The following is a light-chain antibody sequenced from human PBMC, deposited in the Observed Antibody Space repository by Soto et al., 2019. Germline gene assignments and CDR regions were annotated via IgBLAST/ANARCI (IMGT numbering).Light chain of an antibody. J-gene: IGKJ1*01. CDR1: QSISNH. Sequence: DIQMTQSPSSLSASVEDRVIITCRASQSISNHLNWYQQKPGKGPNLLIYAASSLQRGVPSRFSGSGSGRDFVLTISSLQPEDSATYYCQQSYGTPWTFGQGTKVDIK. CDR3: QQSYGTPWT. CDR2: AAS. V-gene: IGKV1-39*01.